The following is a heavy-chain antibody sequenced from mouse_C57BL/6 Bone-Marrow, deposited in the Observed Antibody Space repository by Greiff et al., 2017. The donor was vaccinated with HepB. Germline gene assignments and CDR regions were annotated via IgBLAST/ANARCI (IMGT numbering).Heavy chain of an antibody. CDR3: ARSGDGRYFDV. CDR1: GYTFTSYG. J-gene: IGHJ1*03. Sequence: QVQLQQPGAELVRPGSSVKLSCKASGYTFTSYGISWVKQRTGQGLEWIGEIYPRSGNTYYNEKFKGKATLTADKSSSTAYMELRSLTSEDSAVYFCARSGDGRYFDVWGTGTTVTVSS. D-gene: IGHD3-1*01. V-gene: IGHV1-81*01. CDR2: IYPRSGNT.